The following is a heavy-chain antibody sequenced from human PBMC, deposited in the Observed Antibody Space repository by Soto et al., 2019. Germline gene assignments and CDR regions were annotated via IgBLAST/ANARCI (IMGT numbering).Heavy chain of an antibody. D-gene: IGHD3-10*01. J-gene: IGHJ4*02. V-gene: IGHV3-30*18. CDR2: ISSDGSHK. Sequence: QVQLVESGGGLVQPGRSLRLSCAASGFTFRRYDMHWVRQAPGRGLEWVAFISSDGSHKYYADSVKGRFTISRDNSKNTLYLQMNSLRAEDTAVYYCAKEWAVGSSYFDYWRQGTLVTVSS. CDR3: AKEWAVGSSYFDY. CDR1: GFTFRRYD.